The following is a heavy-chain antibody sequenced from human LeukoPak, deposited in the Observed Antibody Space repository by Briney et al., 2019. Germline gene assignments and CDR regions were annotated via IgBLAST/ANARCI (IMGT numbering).Heavy chain of an antibody. CDR2: ISYDGSNK. CDR1: EFTFTIYT. V-gene: IGHV3-30*04. CDR3: AKDLAGVYYYYYGMDV. J-gene: IGHJ6*02. Sequence: GRSLRLSCAASEFTFTIYTMHWVRQAPGKGLEWVAVISYDGSNKYYADSVKGRFTISRDNSKNTLYLQMNSLRAEDTAVYYCAKDLAGVYYYYYGMDVWGQGTTVTVSS.